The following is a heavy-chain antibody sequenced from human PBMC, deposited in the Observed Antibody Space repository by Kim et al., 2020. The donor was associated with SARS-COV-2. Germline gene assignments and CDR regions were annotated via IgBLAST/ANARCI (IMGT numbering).Heavy chain of an antibody. CDR3: ARSTIPITIFGVVSHFDY. Sequence: GGSLRLSCAASGFTFSSYTMNWVRQAPGKGLEWVSSISATSTYIYYADSVKGQFTISRDNAKNSLYLQMNSLIAEDTAMYYCARSTIPITIFGVVSHFDYWGQGTLVTVSS. V-gene: IGHV3-21*01. D-gene: IGHD3-3*01. J-gene: IGHJ4*02. CDR1: GFTFSSYT. CDR2: ISATSTYI.